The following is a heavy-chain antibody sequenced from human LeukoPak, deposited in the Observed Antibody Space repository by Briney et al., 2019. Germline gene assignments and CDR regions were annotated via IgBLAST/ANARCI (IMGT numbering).Heavy chain of an antibody. CDR1: GFTFSSYW. D-gene: IGHD5-24*01. CDR2: INGDGSTT. J-gene: IGHJ4*02. CDR3: ARASRDGYNALDY. V-gene: IGHV3-74*01. Sequence: GGSLRLSCAASGFTFSSYWMHWVRQAPGKGLVWVSRINGDGSTTNYADSVKGRFAISRDNAKHSLSLQMNSLRAEDTAVYYCARASRDGYNALDYWGQGTLVTVSS.